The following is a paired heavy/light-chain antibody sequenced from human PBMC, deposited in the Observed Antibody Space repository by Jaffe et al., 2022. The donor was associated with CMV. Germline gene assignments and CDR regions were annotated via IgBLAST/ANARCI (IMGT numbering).Light chain of an antibody. CDR2: DVS. V-gene: IGLV2-14*03. CDR3: SSFTGSNTLVI. CDR1: SSDVGGYNY. Sequence: QSALTQPASVSGSPGQSITISCTGTSSDVGGYNYVSWYQQHPDKAPKLMIYDVSDRPSGVSNRFSGSKSGNTASLTISGLQAEDEADYFCSSFTGSNTLVIFGGGTKLTVL. J-gene: IGLJ2*01.
Heavy chain of an antibody. CDR2: IYYSGST. V-gene: IGHV4-59*01. CDR1: GGSISGYY. CDR3: ARDGGLGGWYFDL. J-gene: IGHJ2*01. D-gene: IGHD3-10*01. Sequence: QVQLQESGPGLVKPSETLSLSCTVSGGSISGYYWSWIRQPPGKGLEWIGYIYYSGSTSYNPSLKSRVTISLDTSKNQFSLKLISVTAADTAVYYCARDGGLGGWYFDLWGRGTLVTVSS.